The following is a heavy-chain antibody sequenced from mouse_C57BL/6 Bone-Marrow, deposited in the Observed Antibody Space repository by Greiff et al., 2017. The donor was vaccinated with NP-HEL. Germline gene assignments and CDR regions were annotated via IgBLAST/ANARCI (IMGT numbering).Heavy chain of an antibody. D-gene: IGHD2-4*01. CDR2: ILGDGGT. CDR1: GFSLTSYG. CDR3: AKQGLEDYEGGAYAMDY. V-gene: IGHV2-3*01. J-gene: IGHJ4*01. Sequence: QVQLQQSGPGLVAPSQSLSITCTVSGFSLTSYGVSWVRQPPGKGLEWLGVILGDGGTNYHSALISRLSISKVNSKPQVFLKLNSLKTDDTATYYCAKQGLEDYEGGAYAMDYWGKGTAVTVSS.